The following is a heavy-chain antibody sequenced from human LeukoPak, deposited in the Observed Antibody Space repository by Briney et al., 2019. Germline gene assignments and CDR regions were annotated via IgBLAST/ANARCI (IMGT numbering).Heavy chain of an antibody. CDR2: ISYDGSNK. D-gene: IGHD3-10*01. CDR3: ANAPGYYGSGTHTEAPGYYYYGMDV. V-gene: IGHV3-30*04. CDR1: GFTFSSYA. Sequence: GGSLRLSCAASGFTFSSYAMHWVRQAPGKGLEWVAVISYDGSNKYYADSVKGRFTISRDNSKNTLYLQMNSLRAEDTAVYYCANAPGYYGSGTHTEAPGYYYYGMDVWGKGTTVTVSS. J-gene: IGHJ6*04.